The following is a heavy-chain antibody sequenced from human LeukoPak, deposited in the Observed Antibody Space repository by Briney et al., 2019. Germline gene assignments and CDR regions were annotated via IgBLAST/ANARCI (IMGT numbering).Heavy chain of an antibody. CDR3: ARPYSGNYFPGY. D-gene: IGHD1-26*01. CDR1: GYSFTSYW. J-gene: IGHJ4*02. V-gene: IGHV5-10-1*01. Sequence: GESLKISCKGSGYSFTSYWISWVRQMPGKGLEWMGRIDPSDSYTNYSPSFQGHVTISADKSISTAYLQWSSLKASDTAMYYCARPYSGNYFPGYWGQGTLVTVSS. CDR2: IDPSDSYT.